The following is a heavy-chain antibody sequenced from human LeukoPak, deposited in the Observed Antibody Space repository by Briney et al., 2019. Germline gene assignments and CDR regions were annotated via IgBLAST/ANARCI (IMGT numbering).Heavy chain of an antibody. D-gene: IGHD3-22*01. CDR2: IYYSGGT. J-gene: IGHJ4*02. V-gene: IGHV4-39*07. CDR1: GDSISSSRSYY. Sequence: SETLSLTCSVSGDSISSSRSYYWGCIRQPPGKGLEWIGSIYYSGGTYYNPSLKSRVTISVDTSKNQFSLKLSSVTAADTAVYYCARWRNYYDSSGYFDYWGQGTLVTVSS. CDR3: ARWRNYYDSSGYFDY.